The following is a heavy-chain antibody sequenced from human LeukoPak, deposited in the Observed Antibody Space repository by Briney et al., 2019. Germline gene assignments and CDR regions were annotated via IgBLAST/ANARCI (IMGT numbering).Heavy chain of an antibody. V-gene: IGHV4-59*01. CDR1: GGSISTNY. CDR3: ARDGSGRYYFDY. D-gene: IGHD3-10*01. Sequence: PSETLSLTCTVSGGSISTNYWSWIRQPPGKGLVWIGYVYYSGSTNYKPSLKSRVTISVDTSKNQFSLKLTSVTAADTAVYYCARDGSGRYYFDYWGQGTLVTVSS. CDR2: VYYSGST. J-gene: IGHJ4*02.